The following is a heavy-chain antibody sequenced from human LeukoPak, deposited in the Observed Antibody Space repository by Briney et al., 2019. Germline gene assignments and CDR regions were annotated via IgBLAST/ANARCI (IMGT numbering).Heavy chain of an antibody. Sequence: ASVKVSCKASGYTXTSYGISGVRQAPGQGLELMGWISAYNGNTNYAQKLQGRVTMTTDTSTSTAYMELRSLRSDDTAVYYCAREDCSGGSCYLNWFDPWGQGTLVTVSS. CDR1: GYTXTSYG. D-gene: IGHD2-15*01. V-gene: IGHV1-18*01. J-gene: IGHJ5*02. CDR3: AREDCSGGSCYLNWFDP. CDR2: ISAYNGNT.